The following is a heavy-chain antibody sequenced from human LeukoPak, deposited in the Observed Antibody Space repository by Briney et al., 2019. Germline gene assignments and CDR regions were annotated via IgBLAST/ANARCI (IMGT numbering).Heavy chain of an antibody. D-gene: IGHD3-10*01. V-gene: IGHV3-74*01. Sequence: GGSLRLSCAASGFTFSSYAMSWVRQAPGKGLVWVSYINIDERITGYADSVKGRFTISRDNAKNTLYLQMNSLRAEDTAIYYCFREGGDWGQGTLVTVSS. CDR1: GFTFSSYA. CDR2: INIDERIT. J-gene: IGHJ4*02. CDR3: FREGGD.